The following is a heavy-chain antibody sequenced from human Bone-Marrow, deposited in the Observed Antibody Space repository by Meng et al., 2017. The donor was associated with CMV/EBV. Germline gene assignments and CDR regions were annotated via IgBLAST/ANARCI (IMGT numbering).Heavy chain of an antibody. D-gene: IGHD3-3*01. CDR3: AKLIWSGQLSPLDY. CDR2: IYNGGSST. J-gene: IGHJ4*02. V-gene: IGHV3-23*03. CDR1: GFTFSSYA. Sequence: GESLKISCAASGFTFSSYAMSWVRQAPGKGLEWVSVIYNGGSSTYYADSVKGRFTISRDNSKNTLYLQMNSLRAEDTAVYYCAKLIWSGQLSPLDYWGQGTLVTVSS.